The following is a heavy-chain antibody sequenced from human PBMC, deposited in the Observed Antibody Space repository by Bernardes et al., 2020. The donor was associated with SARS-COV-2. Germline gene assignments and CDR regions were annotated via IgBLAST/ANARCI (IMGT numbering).Heavy chain of an antibody. D-gene: IGHD2-15*01. Sequence: GGSLRLSCAASGFTLSNYWMHWVRQAPGKGLVWVSRINSDDSTTTYADSVKGRFTISRDNAKNTLYLQMNSLRAEDTAVYYCVRGPRTTLDYWGQGTLVTVSS. V-gene: IGHV3-74*01. J-gene: IGHJ4*02. CDR1: GFTLSNYW. CDR2: INSDDSTT. CDR3: VRGPRTTLDY.